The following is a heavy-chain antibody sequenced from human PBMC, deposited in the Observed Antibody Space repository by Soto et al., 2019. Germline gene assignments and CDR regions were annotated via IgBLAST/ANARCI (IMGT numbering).Heavy chain of an antibody. CDR3: GGYDFWSGYYPP. D-gene: IGHD3-3*01. CDR2: ISGSGGST. Sequence: HPGGSLRLSCAASGFTFSSYAMSWVRQAPGKGLEWVSAISGSGGSTYYADSVKGRFTISRDNSKNTLYLQMNSLRAEDTAVYYCGGYDFWSGYYPPWGQGTLVTVS. J-gene: IGHJ5*02. V-gene: IGHV3-23*01. CDR1: GFTFSSYA.